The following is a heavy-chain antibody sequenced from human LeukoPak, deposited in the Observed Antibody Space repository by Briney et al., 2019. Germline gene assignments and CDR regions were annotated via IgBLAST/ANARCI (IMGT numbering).Heavy chain of an antibody. D-gene: IGHD6-13*01. CDR2: ISAYNGNT. Sequence: ASVKVSCKTSGYTFTSNGISRVRQAPGQGLEWMGWISAYNGNTRYAQNLQGRVTMTTDTSTGTAYMELKSLRSDDTAVYYCARDKTASSSWPYYFDYWGQGTLVTVSS. CDR1: GYTFTSNG. J-gene: IGHJ4*02. CDR3: ARDKTASSSWPYYFDY. V-gene: IGHV1-18*04.